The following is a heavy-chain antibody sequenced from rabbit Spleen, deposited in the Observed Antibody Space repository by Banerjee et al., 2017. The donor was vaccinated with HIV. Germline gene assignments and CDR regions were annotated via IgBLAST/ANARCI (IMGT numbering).Heavy chain of an antibody. D-gene: IGHD8-1*01. J-gene: IGHJ6*01. V-gene: IGHV1S40*01. Sequence: QSLEESGGGLVKPGASLTLTCKASRFSFNSGYDMCWVRQAPGKGLEWIACIYAGTSGNAYSATWAKGRFTISKPSSTTVTLQMPSLTAADTTTYFCAKDTGTSFSTYGMDLWGPGTLLTVS. CDR1: RFSFNSGYD. CDR3: AKDTGTSFSTYGMDL. CDR2: IYAGTSGNA.